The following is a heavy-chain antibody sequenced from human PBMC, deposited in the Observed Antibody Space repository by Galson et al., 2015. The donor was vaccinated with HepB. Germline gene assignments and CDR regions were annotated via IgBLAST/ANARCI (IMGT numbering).Heavy chain of an antibody. CDR3: ARDRGFGELLDY. Sequence: SVKVSCKASGYTFTSYYMHWVRQAPGQGREWMGIINPSGGSTSYAQKLQGRVTMTRDTSTSTVYMKLSSLRSEDTAVYYCARDRGFGELLDYWGQGTLVTVSS. CDR1: GYTFTSYY. J-gene: IGHJ4*02. CDR2: INPSGGST. V-gene: IGHV1-46*04. D-gene: IGHD3-10*01.